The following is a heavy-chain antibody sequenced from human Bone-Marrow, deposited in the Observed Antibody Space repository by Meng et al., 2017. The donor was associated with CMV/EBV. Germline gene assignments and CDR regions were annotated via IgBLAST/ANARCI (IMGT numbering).Heavy chain of an antibody. CDR2: INPSRGTR. V-gene: IGHV1-46*01. J-gene: IGHJ4*01. CDR3: ARNHVVGAGPPSLAY. Sequence: ASVKVSCKASGYTFITYNMNWVRQAPGQGLEWMGIINPSRGTRNYAQKFQDRVTMTRDTSTSTVYMELSSLRSEDTGVYYCARNHVVGAGPPSLAYWGHGTLVTVSS. CDR1: GYTFITYN. D-gene: IGHD2-15*01.